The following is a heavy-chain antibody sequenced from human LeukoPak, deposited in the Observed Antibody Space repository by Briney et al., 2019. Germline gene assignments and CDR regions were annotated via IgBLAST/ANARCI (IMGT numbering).Heavy chain of an antibody. CDR2: ISSSSSYI. D-gene: IGHD3-10*01. CDR3: ARIRFGESYAPKSYYYYYMDV. J-gene: IGHJ6*03. V-gene: IGHV3-21*01. CDR1: GFTFSSHG. Sequence: MPGGSLRLSCVASGFTFSSHGMNWVRQAPGKGLEWVSSISSSSSYIYYADSVKGRFTVSRDNAKNSLFLQMNSLRAEDTAVYYCARIRFGESYAPKSYYYYYMDVWGKGTTVTISS.